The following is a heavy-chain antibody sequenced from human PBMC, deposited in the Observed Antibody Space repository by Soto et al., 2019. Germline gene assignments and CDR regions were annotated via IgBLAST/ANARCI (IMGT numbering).Heavy chain of an antibody. CDR2: IIPIFGTA. Sequence: QVQLVQSGAEVKKPGSSVKVSCKASGGTFSSYAISWVRQAPGQGLEWMGGIIPIFGTANYAQKFQGSVTSTADESTSHAYLELSSLRSEDTAVYSGARDLGALNYRGGGMDVWGQGTTVTVSS. J-gene: IGHJ6*02. D-gene: IGHD4-4*01. CDR3: ARDLGALNYRGGGMDV. V-gene: IGHV1-69*12. CDR1: GGTFSSYA.